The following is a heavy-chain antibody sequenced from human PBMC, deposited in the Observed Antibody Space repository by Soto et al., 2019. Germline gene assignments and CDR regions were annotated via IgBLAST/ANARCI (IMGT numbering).Heavy chain of an antibody. D-gene: IGHD3-10*01. CDR1: GFTFSNYA. CDR2: ISGSGGST. V-gene: IGHV3-23*01. CDR3: AKKYAYGSGTYRYHFDY. J-gene: IGHJ4*02. Sequence: EVQLLESGGGLVQPGGSVRLSCAASGFTFSNYAMTWVRQAPGKGLEWVSTISGSGGSTYYADSVKGRFTISRDNSKNTLYVQMNSLRAEDTAVYYCAKKYAYGSGTYRYHFDYWGQGTLVTVSS.